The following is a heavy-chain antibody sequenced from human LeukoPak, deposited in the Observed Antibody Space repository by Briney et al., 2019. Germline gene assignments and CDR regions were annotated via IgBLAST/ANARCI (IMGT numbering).Heavy chain of an antibody. Sequence: ASVKVSCKASGGTFSSYAISWVRQAPGQGLEWMGRIIPILGIANYAQKFQGRVTITADKSTSTAYMELSSLRSEDTAVYYCARGIVGATSDLDYWGQGTLVTVSA. CDR2: IIPILGIA. CDR3: ARGIVGATSDLDY. D-gene: IGHD1-26*01. V-gene: IGHV1-69*04. CDR1: GGTFSSYA. J-gene: IGHJ4*02.